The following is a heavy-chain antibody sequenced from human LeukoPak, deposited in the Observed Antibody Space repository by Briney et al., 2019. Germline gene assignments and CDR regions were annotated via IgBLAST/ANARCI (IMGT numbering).Heavy chain of an antibody. Sequence: PGGSLRLSCAASGFNFTNYGMHWVRQAPGKGLEWVAVVSFDGSDEYYVDSVRGRFTVSRDNSKNTLYLQMNSLRAEDTAVYYWANSPRAITGGPLDPWGQGTLVTVSS. CDR2: VSFDGSDE. V-gene: IGHV3-30*18. CDR3: ANSPRAITGGPLDP. J-gene: IGHJ5*02. CDR1: GFNFTNYG. D-gene: IGHD1-14*01.